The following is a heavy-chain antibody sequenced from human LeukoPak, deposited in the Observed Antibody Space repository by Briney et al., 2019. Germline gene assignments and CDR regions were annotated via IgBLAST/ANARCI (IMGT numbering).Heavy chain of an antibody. J-gene: IGHJ3*02. V-gene: IGHV4-4*02. CDR2: IYHSGST. CDR1: GGSISISNW. Sequence: SETLSLTCAVSGGSISISNWWSWVRPPPGKGLEWIGEIYHSGSTNYNPSLKSRVTISVDKSKNQFSLKLSSVTAADTAVYYCARRDYGGNNGAFDIWGQGTMVTVSS. D-gene: IGHD4-23*01. CDR3: ARRDYGGNNGAFDI.